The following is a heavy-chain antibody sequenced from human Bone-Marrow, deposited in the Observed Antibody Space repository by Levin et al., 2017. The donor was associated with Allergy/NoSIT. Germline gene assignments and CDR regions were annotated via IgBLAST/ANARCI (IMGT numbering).Heavy chain of an antibody. D-gene: IGHD3-22*01. J-gene: IGHJ4*02. CDR3: AKDFAGVIPDFFDF. CDR1: GFTFSNYA. V-gene: IGHV3-23*01. CDR2: ISGSGGVT. Sequence: PGESLKISCAASGFTFSNYAMSWVRQPPGKGLEWVSGISGSGGVTYYADSVKGRFTISRDNSKNTLYLQMNSLRAEDTAVYYCAKDFAGVIPDFFDFWGQGTLVTVSS.